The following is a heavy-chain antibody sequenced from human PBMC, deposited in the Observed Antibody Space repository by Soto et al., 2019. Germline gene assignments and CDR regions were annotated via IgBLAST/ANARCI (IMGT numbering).Heavy chain of an antibody. D-gene: IGHD3-10*01. CDR1: GGSISSSSYY. J-gene: IGHJ6*03. V-gene: IGHV4-39*07. Sequence: SETLSLTCTVSGGSISSSSYYWGWIRQHPGKGLEWIGYIYYSGSTYYNPSLKIRVTISVDTSKNQFSLKLSSVTAADTAVYYCVRGVTTMVRGVPYYYYYYMDVWGKGTTVTVSS. CDR2: IYYSGST. CDR3: VRGVTTMVRGVPYYYYYYMDV.